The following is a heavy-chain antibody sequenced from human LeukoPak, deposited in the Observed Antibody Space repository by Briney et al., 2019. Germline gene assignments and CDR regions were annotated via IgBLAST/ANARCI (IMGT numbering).Heavy chain of an antibody. CDR1: GGSISSYY. J-gene: IGHJ4*02. CDR2: IYHSGST. V-gene: IGHV4-38-2*02. D-gene: IGHD4-17*01. Sequence: SETLSLTCTVSGGSISSYYWSWIRQPPGKGLEWIGSIYHSGSTYYNPSLKSRVTISVDTSKNQFSLKLSSVTAADTAVYYCARVRTTTYFDYWGQGTLVTVSS. CDR3: ARVRTTTYFDY.